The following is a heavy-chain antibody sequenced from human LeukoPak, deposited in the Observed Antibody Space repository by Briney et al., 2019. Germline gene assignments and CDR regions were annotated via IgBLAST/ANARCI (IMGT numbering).Heavy chain of an antibody. D-gene: IGHD3-3*01. CDR1: GGTFGSYA. CDR3: ARDLFPSAIDYDFWSGYYSTPTSKHYYGMDV. J-gene: IGHJ6*02. Sequence: SVKVSCKASGGTFGSYAISWVRQAPGQGLEWMGGIIPIFGTANYAQKFQGRVTITADESTSTAYMELSSLRSEDTAVYYCARDLFPSAIDYDFWSGYYSTPTSKHYYGMDVWGQGTTVTVSS. V-gene: IGHV1-69*13. CDR2: IIPIFGTA.